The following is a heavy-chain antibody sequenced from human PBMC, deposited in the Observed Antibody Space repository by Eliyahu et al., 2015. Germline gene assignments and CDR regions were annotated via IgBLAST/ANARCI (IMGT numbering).Heavy chain of an antibody. V-gene: IGHV4-34*01. D-gene: IGHD5-24*01. CDR3: AREEEIRGGTGWFDP. CDR1: GGSSSGYY. Sequence: QVQLNQWGAGLLKPSETLSLTCAVSGGSSSGYYWAWXRQSPGKGLEWIGEMNPRGIGNYSPSLKSRVTISVDTSSNQISLTLSAVTAADTAIYYCAREEEIRGGTGWFDPWGQGTLVTVSS. J-gene: IGHJ5*01. CDR2: MNPRGIG.